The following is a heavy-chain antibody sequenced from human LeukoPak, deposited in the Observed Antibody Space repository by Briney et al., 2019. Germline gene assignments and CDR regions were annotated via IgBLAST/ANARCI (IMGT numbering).Heavy chain of an antibody. D-gene: IGHD1-20*01. CDR3: ARRIIGTTSDSFDS. Sequence: SETLSLTCTVSGDSISSSSSFWGWIRQPPGKGLEWVGGMSYSGNTDHNPSLKGRVTTSVDTSKNQFSLKLSSVTAADTAVYYCARRIIGTTSDSFDSWGQGTLITVSS. V-gene: IGHV4-39*01. J-gene: IGHJ4*02. CDR2: MSYSGNT. CDR1: GDSISSSSSF.